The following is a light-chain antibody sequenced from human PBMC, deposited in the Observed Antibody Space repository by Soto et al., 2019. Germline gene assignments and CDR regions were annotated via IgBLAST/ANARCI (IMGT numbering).Light chain of an antibody. Sequence: EIVLTQSPGTLSLSQGERATLSCRASQSVSSTYLAWYQQKPGQAPRLLIYGASNRATGIPDRFSGSGSGTDFTLTISRLEPEDFAVYYCQQYGGSRWTFGQGTKVE. CDR1: QSVSSTY. CDR3: QQYGGSRWT. V-gene: IGKV3-20*01. J-gene: IGKJ1*01. CDR2: GAS.